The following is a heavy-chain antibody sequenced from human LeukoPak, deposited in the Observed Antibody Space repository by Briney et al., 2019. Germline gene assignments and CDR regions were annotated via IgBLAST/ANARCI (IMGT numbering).Heavy chain of an antibody. V-gene: IGHV1-18*01. Sequence: ASVKVSCKASGYTFTSYGISWVRQAPGQGLEWMGWISAYNGNTNYAQKLQGRVTMTTDTSTSTAYMELRSLRSDDTAVYYCARICPDPREPGYYYYYYMDVWGKGTTVTVSS. CDR2: ISAYNGNT. CDR3: ARICPDPREPGYYYYYYMDV. D-gene: IGHD1-14*01. J-gene: IGHJ6*03. CDR1: GYTFTSYG.